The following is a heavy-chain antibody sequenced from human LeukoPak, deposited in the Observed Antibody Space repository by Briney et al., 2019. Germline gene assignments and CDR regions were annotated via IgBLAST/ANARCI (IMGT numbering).Heavy chain of an antibody. V-gene: IGHV4-4*07. CDR3: ARGDKPGQGFDY. Sequence: SETLSLTCTVSGGSISSYYWSWIRQPAGKGLEWIGRIYTSGRTNYNPSLKSRLTMSVDTSKNQFSLNLTSVTAADTAVYYCARGDKPGQGFDYWGQGTLVTVSS. CDR2: IYTSGRT. CDR1: GGSISSYY. D-gene: IGHD2-15*01. J-gene: IGHJ4*02.